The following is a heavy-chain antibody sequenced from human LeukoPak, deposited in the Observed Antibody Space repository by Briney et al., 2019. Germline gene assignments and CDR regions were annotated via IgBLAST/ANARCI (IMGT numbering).Heavy chain of an antibody. CDR1: AFTFSDYW. CDR2: IKEDGSEK. CDR3: ARGVVAAAGDWFDP. D-gene: IGHD2-15*01. J-gene: IGHJ5*02. V-gene: IGHV3-7*03. Sequence: GGSLRLSCAASAFTFSDYWMTWVRQAPGKGLERVANIKEDGSEKYYVDSVKGRFTISRDNAKNSLYLQMNSLRAEDTAVYYCARGVVAAAGDWFDPWGQGTLVTVSS.